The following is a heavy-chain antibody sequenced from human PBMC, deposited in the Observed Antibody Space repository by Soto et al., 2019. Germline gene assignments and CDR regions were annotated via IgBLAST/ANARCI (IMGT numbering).Heavy chain of an antibody. CDR1: GFTVSSYY. D-gene: IGHD1-26*01. Sequence: WGSLGLSCAASGFTVSSYYMNWVRLVPEKGLEWVSVIYSSGPTFYADSVRGRFTISRDISKNTLYLQMNTLRVEDTAVYYCARAFGGSYDYWGQGTRVTVSS. CDR2: IYSSGPT. J-gene: IGHJ4*02. CDR3: ARAFGGSYDY. V-gene: IGHV3-53*01.